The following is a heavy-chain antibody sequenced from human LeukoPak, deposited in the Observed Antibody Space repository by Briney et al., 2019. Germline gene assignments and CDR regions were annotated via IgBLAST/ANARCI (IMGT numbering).Heavy chain of an antibody. CDR2: MNPNSGNT. Sequence: GASVKVSCKASGYTFTSYDINWVRQATGQGLEWMGWMNPNSGNTGYAQKFQGRVTMTRNTSISTAYMELSSLRSEDTAVYYCARGRYSGYDLSAEDAFDIWGQGTMVTVSS. CDR3: ARGRYSGYDLSAEDAFDI. D-gene: IGHD5-12*01. CDR1: GYTFTSYD. V-gene: IGHV1-8*01. J-gene: IGHJ3*02.